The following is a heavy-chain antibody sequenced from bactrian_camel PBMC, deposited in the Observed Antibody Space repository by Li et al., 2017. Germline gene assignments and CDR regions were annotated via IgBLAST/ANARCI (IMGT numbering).Heavy chain of an antibody. V-gene: IGHV3S53*01. Sequence: HVQLVESGGGTVQAGGSLKLSCAVSRHTSPTFSNMAYCMGWFRQAPGKEREWVASVDGDGATSYSDSVKGRFTCSQDNAKTSLYLEMNNLKPEDDGIYYCAAQTLWCTGTSVGDFRYWGQGTQVTVS. CDR2: VDGDGAT. CDR1: RHTSPTFSNMA. CDR3: AAQTLWCTGTSVGDFRY. J-gene: IGHJ6*01. D-gene: IGHD6*01.